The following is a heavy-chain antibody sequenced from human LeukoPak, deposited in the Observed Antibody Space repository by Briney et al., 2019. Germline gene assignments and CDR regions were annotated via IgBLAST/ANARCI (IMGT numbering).Heavy chain of an antibody. CDR1: GFTFSSYA. CDR3: AKDPPRGYSYGYRDY. Sequence: GGSLRLSCAASGFTFSSYAMSWLRQAPGKGLEWVSGISGSGGSTYYADSVKGRFTISRDNSKNTLYLQMNSLRAEDTAVYYCAKDPPRGYSYGYRDYWGQGTLVTVSS. CDR2: ISGSGGST. J-gene: IGHJ4*02. V-gene: IGHV3-23*01. D-gene: IGHD5-18*01.